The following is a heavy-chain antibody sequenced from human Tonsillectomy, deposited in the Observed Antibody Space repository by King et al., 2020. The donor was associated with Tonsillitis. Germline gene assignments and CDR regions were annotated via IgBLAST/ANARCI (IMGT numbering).Heavy chain of an antibody. D-gene: IGHD2-15*01. Sequence: TLKESGPALVKPTQTLTLTCTFSGFSLSTSAMCVSWIRQPPGKALEWLALIDWDDDKYYTTSLKTRLTIPKDTSKNQVVLTMTNMDHLDTATYYCARIRWRCSGAICAPDFFDYWGQGTLVTVSS. CDR3: ARIRWRCSGAICAPDFFDY. CDR1: GFSLSTSAMC. J-gene: IGHJ4*02. V-gene: IGHV2-70*01. CDR2: IDWDDDK.